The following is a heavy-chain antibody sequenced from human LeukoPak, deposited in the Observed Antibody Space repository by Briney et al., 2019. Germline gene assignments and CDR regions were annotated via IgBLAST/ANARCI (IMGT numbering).Heavy chain of an antibody. CDR1: GGSITTYY. CDR2: VHDSGST. V-gene: IGHV4-59*01. Sequence: SETLSLTCSVYGGSITTYYWSWIRQPPGKGLEWIGYVHDSGSTNYSPSLKSRATISMDMSRNQFSLRLNSVTAADTAVYYCARLSFAALQEVSYYYHYMGVWGKGTTVIVS. CDR3: ARLSFAALQEVSYYYHYMGV. D-gene: IGHD6-6*01. J-gene: IGHJ6*03.